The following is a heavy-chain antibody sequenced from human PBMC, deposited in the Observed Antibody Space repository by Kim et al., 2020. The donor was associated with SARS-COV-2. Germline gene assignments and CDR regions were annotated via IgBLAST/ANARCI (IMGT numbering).Heavy chain of an antibody. CDR2: INHSGST. J-gene: IGHJ4*02. CDR3: ASTTARGGYSYGFRFREFHIDY. CDR1: GGSFSGYY. V-gene: IGHV4-34*01. Sequence: AETLSLTCAVYGGSFSGYYWSWIRQPPGKGLEWIGEINHSGSTNYNPSLKSRGTISVDTPKNQFSLKLSSVTAADTAVYYCASTTARGGYSYGFRFREFHIDYWGQGTLVTVSS. D-gene: IGHD5-18*01.